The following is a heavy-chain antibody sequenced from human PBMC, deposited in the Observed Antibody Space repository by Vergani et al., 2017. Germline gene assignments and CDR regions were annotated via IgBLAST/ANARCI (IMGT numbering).Heavy chain of an antibody. CDR2: IYSGGST. J-gene: IGHJ5*02. D-gene: IGHD6-13*01. Sequence: EVQLVETGGGLIQPGGSLRLSCAASGFTVSSNYMSWVRRAPGKGLEWVSVIYSGGSTYYADSVKGRFTISRDNSKNTRYLQMNSLRAEDTAVYYCAREEAAAGTGSWGQGTLVTVSS. CDR1: GFTVSSNY. V-gene: IGHV3-53*02. CDR3: AREEAAAGTGS.